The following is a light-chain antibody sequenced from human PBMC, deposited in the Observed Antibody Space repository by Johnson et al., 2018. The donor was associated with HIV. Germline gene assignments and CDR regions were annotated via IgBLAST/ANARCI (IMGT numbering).Light chain of an antibody. CDR1: SSNIGNNY. V-gene: IGLV1-51*02. J-gene: IGLJ1*01. CDR2: ENN. CDR3: GTWDSNLSAGASV. Sequence: QSVLTQPPSVSAAPGQKVTISCSGSSSNIGNNYVSWYQQLPGTAPKLLIYENNKRPSRIPDRVSGSKSGTSATLGITGLQTGDEADYYCGTWDSNLSAGASVFGTGTKVTVL.